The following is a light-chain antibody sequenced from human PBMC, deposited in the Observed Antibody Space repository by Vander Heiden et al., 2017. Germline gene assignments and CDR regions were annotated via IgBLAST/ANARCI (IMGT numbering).Light chain of an antibody. V-gene: IGLV1-47*01. Sequence: QSVLTPPPSASGTPGQRVTISCSGSSPNIGSNSVYWYQQLPGTAPKLLIYRNNQRPSGVPDRFSGSKSGTSASLAISGLRSEDEADYYCSACDDSLSGVVFGGGTKLTVL. CDR1: SPNIGSNS. CDR2: RNN. J-gene: IGLJ2*01. CDR3: SACDDSLSGVV.